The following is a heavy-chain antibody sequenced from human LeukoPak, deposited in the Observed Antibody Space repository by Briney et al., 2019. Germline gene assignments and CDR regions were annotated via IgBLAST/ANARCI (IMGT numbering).Heavy chain of an antibody. Sequence: GASVKVSCKASGYTFTSYYMHWVRQAPGQGLEWMGIINPSGGSTSYAQKFQGRVTMARDMSTSTVYMELSSLRSEDTAVYYCARVAYYDSSGYYRDAFDIWGQGTMVTVSS. V-gene: IGHV1-46*01. CDR3: ARVAYYDSSGYYRDAFDI. J-gene: IGHJ3*02. CDR1: GYTFTSYY. D-gene: IGHD3-22*01. CDR2: INPSGGST.